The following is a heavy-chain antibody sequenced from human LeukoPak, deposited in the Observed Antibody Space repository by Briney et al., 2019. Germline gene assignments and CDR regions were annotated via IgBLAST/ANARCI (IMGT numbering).Heavy chain of an antibody. CDR3: AKGSYYDSSGSFYFDY. V-gene: IGHV3-53*01. CDR2: LYNGGTT. Sequence: GGSLRLSCAASGFTVSSYYMSWVRQAPDMGLEWVSVLYNGGTTYYADSVKGRFTISRDNSKNTLYVQVNSLGTEDTAAYYCAKGSYYDSSGSFYFDYWGQGTLVTVSS. CDR1: GFTVSSYY. J-gene: IGHJ4*02. D-gene: IGHD3-22*01.